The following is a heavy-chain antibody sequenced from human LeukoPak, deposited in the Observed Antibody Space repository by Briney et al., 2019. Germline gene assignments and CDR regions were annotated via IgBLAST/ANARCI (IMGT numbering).Heavy chain of an antibody. Sequence: GGSLRLSCAASGSTFNIYAMSWVRQAPGKGLEWVSTMCNSGSSTSYAVSVKGRFTVSRDNSKNTLYLQMNSLRPEDTAVYYCAKGAVSDYDILTGFDYWGQGTLVTVSS. CDR1: GSTFNIYA. CDR2: MCNSGSST. D-gene: IGHD3-9*01. V-gene: IGHV3-23*01. J-gene: IGHJ4*02. CDR3: AKGAVSDYDILTGFDY.